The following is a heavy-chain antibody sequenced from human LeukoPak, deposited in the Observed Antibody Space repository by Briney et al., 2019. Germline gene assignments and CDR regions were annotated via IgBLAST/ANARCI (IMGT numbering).Heavy chain of an antibody. V-gene: IGHV3-33*01. CDR1: GFTFSSYG. D-gene: IGHD3-10*01. CDR3: ARSPSSGSYYKGYFDY. J-gene: IGHJ4*02. CDR2: TWYDGSNK. Sequence: PGRSLRLSCAASGFTFSSYGMHWVRQAPGKGLEWVGVTWYDGSNKYYADSVKGRFTISRDNSKNTLYLQMNSLRAEDTAVYYCARSPSSGSYYKGYFDYWGQGTLVTVSS.